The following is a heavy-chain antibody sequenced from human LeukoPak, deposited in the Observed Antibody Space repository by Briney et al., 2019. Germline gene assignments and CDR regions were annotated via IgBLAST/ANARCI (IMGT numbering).Heavy chain of an antibody. D-gene: IGHD6-19*01. J-gene: IGHJ6*02. CDR3: ARDSSGGRTYYYYGMDV. Sequence: GGSLRLSCAASGFTVSSNYMSWVRQAPGKGLEWVSVIYSGGSTYCADSVKGRFTISRDNSKNTLYLQMNSLRAEDTAVYYCARDSSGGRTYYYYGMDVWGQGTTVTVSS. V-gene: IGHV3-66*01. CDR2: IYSGGST. CDR1: GFTVSSNY.